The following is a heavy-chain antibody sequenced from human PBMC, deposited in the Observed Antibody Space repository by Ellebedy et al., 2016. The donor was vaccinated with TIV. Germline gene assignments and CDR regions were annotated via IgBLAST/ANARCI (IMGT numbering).Heavy chain of an antibody. CDR3: AKDGYYYGSGSYYTPRH. CDR1: GFTFSSYG. J-gene: IGHJ4*02. D-gene: IGHD3-10*01. V-gene: IGHV3-30*18. CDR2: ISYDGSNK. Sequence: GGSLRLSCAASGFTFSSYGMHWVRQAPGKGLGWVAVISYDGSNKYYADSVKGRFTISRDNSKNTLYLQMNSLRAEDTAVYYCAKDGYYYGSGSYYTPRHWGQGTLVTVSS.